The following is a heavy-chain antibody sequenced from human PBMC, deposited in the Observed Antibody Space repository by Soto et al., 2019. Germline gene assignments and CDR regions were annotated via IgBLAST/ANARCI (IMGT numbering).Heavy chain of an antibody. D-gene: IGHD3-10*02. Sequence: QVQLQESGPGLVKPSGTLSLTCAVSGGSISSSNWWSWVRQPPGKGLEWIGEIYHSGSTNYNPSLKVRATLPVDSXKNHFSLKLSSVTAADTAVYYCASVRGGYYYAMDVWGQGTTVTVSS. CDR3: ASVRGGYYYAMDV. CDR2: IYHSGST. J-gene: IGHJ6*02. CDR1: GGSISSSNW. V-gene: IGHV4-4*02.